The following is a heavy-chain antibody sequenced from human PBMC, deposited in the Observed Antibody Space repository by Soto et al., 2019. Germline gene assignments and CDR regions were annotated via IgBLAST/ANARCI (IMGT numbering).Heavy chain of an antibody. J-gene: IGHJ2*01. D-gene: IGHD7-27*01. CDR2: ISYDGSNK. Sequence: QVQLVESGGGVVQPGRSLRLSCAASGFTFSSYAMHWVRQAPGKGLEWVAVISYDGSNKYYADSVKGRFTISRDNSKNTLYLQMNSLRAEDKAVYYCARGSTGDGSNWYFDLWGRGNLVTVSS. V-gene: IGHV3-30-3*01. CDR3: ARGSTGDGSNWYFDL. CDR1: GFTFSSYA.